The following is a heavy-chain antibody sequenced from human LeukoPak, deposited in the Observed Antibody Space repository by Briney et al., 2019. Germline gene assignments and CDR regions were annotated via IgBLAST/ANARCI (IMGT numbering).Heavy chain of an antibody. Sequence: GGSLRLSCAASGFTFSDHYLDWVRQAPGKGLEWVGRTRNKANSYTTEYAASVKGRFTISRDDSKNSLYLQMNSLKTEDTAVYYCANNGMDVWGQGTTVTVSS. CDR3: ANNGMDV. CDR1: GFTFSDHY. CDR2: TRNKANSYTT. V-gene: IGHV3-72*01. J-gene: IGHJ6*02.